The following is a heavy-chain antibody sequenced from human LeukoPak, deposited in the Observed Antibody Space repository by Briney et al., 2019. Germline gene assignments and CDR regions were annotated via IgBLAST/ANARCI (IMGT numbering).Heavy chain of an antibody. Sequence: GSLILSCAASGFTFSRLAMTWVRQAPGKGLEWVSTISASGPYYADAVRGRFTISRDNSRNTLSLQMDSLRAEDTAVYYCAKDHESDGYPCLDHWGLGTLVTVSS. V-gene: IGHV3-23*01. CDR3: AKDHESDGYPCLDH. J-gene: IGHJ4*02. D-gene: IGHD3-22*01. CDR2: ISASGP. CDR1: GFTFSRLA.